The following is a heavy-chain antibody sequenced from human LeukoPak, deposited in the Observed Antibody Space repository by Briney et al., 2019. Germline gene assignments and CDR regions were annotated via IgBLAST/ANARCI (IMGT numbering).Heavy chain of an antibody. D-gene: IGHD6-13*01. V-gene: IGHV4-59*01. J-gene: IGHJ3*02. Sequence: GSLRLSCEASGFTFRSYSINWVRQAPGKGLEWIGYIYYSGSTVSNPSLKSRVTISVDTSNNQFSLKVRSVTAADTAVYYCARHGYTSSCHLCDAFDIWGQGTMVTVSS. CDR1: GFTFRSYS. CDR2: IYYSGST. CDR3: ARHGYTSSCHLCDAFDI.